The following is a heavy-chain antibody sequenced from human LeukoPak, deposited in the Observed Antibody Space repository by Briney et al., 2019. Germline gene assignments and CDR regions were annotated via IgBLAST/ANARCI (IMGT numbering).Heavy chain of an antibody. Sequence: SETLSLTCTVSVDSITSSSYYWAWIRQPPGRGLEWIGSIFYSGNTYYNPSLKSRVTISRDTSKNQFSLKLTSVTAADTAVYYCAKHMGPYYHDPFDPWGQGTLLTVSS. D-gene: IGHD3-22*01. J-gene: IGHJ5*02. CDR2: IFYSGNT. V-gene: IGHV4-39*01. CDR1: VDSITSSSYY. CDR3: AKHMGPYYHDPFDP.